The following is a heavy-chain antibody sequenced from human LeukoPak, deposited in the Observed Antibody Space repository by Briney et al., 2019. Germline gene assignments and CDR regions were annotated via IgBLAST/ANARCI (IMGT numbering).Heavy chain of an antibody. J-gene: IGHJ5*02. D-gene: IGHD2-2*01. Sequence: GGSLRLSCAASGFTFSSYWMHWVRHAPGKGLVWVSRINSDGSSTSYADSVKGRFTISRDNAKNTLYLQMNSLRAEDTAVYYCAKDSGVVPAAINWFDPWGQGTLVTVSS. CDR2: INSDGSST. V-gene: IGHV3-74*01. CDR1: GFTFSSYW. CDR3: AKDSGVVPAAINWFDP.